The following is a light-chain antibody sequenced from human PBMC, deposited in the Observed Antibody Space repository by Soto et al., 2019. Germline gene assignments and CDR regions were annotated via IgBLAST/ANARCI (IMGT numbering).Light chain of an antibody. J-gene: IGKJ1*01. CDR3: QQRSNWPLT. V-gene: IGKV3D-20*02. CDR1: EPIKTFY. CDR2: GVY. Sequence: IVLTQSPATLSLSPGETATLSCKASEPIKTFYFGWYQHKPGQSPRLLINGVYTRATGIPDRFSGSGSGTDFTLTISRLEPEDFAVYYCQQRSNWPLTFGQGTKVDIK.